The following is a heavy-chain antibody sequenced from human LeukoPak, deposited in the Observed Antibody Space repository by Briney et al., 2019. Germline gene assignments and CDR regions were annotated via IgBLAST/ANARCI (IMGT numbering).Heavy chain of an antibody. V-gene: IGHV1-46*01. CDR1: GYPFTSYY. J-gene: IGHJ5*02. CDR3: ARDNSVEDTAWWFDP. D-gene: IGHD4-23*01. CDR2: INPSGGST. Sequence: ASVKVSCKASGYPFTSYYMHWVRPAPGQGIEWMGIINPSGGSTSYSQKFQGRVTITRDMSTRTNYVELRSPGSEDTAVYYCARDNSVEDTAWWFDPWGQGTLVTVSS.